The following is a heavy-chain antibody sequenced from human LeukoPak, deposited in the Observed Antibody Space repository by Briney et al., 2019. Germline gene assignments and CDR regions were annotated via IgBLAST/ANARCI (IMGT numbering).Heavy chain of an antibody. V-gene: IGHV3-7*01. CDR2: IKQDGSEK. CDR3: ARGTVVVVAAIAEYFQH. CDR1: GFTLSSYW. J-gene: IGHJ1*01. Sequence: GGSLRLSCAASGFTLSSYWMSWVRQAPGKGLEWVANIKQDGSEKYYVDSVKGRFTISRDNAKNSLYLQMNSLRAEDTAVYYCARGTVVVVAAIAEYFQHWGQGTLVTVSS. D-gene: IGHD2-15*01.